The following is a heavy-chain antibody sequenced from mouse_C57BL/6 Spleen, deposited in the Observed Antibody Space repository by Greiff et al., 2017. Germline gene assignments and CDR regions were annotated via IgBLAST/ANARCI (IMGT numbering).Heavy chain of an antibody. J-gene: IGHJ3*01. CDR3: ARSEYEYPFAY. D-gene: IGHD5-1*01. Sequence: VQLQQSGPELVKPGASVKISCKASGYAFSSSWLNWVRQRPGKGLEWIGRIYPGDGDTNYNGQFKGKATLTAEKSSSTAYMQLSSLTTEDSAVYFCARSEYEYPFAYWGQGTLVTVSA. V-gene: IGHV1-82*01. CDR2: IYPGDGDT. CDR1: GYAFSSSW.